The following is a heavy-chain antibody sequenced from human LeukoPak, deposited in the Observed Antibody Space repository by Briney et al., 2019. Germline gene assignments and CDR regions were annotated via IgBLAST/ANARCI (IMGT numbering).Heavy chain of an antibody. CDR1: GCSISGFY. D-gene: IGHD2-15*01. Sequence: SETLSLNCTVSGCSISGFYWSWIRQPPGQGREWIGYIYYSGSTNYNPSLKSRVTISVDTSKNQFSLKLSSVTAADTAVYYCARDVVVRAAFDIWGQGTMVTVSS. V-gene: IGHV4-59*01. CDR2: IYYSGST. J-gene: IGHJ3*02. CDR3: ARDVVVRAAFDI.